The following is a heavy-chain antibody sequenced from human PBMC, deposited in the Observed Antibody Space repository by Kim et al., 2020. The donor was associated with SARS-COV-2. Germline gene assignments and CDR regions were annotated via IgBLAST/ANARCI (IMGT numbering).Heavy chain of an antibody. CDR1: GFTFSSYS. Sequence: GGSLRLSCAASGFTFSSYSMNWVRQAPGKGLEWISSISSSSSYIYYADSVKGRFTISRDNARASLYLQMNSLRAEDTAVYYCARVLTSGWSYFDYWGNPGHRLL. CDR2: ISSSSSYI. D-gene: IGHD6-19*01. CDR3: ARVLTSGWSYFDY. V-gene: IGHV3-21*04. J-gene: IGHJ4*01.